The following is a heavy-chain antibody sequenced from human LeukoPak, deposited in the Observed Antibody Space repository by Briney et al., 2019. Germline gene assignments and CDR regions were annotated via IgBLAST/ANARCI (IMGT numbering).Heavy chain of an antibody. CDR3: ARSSRFLTGAY. D-gene: IGHD3-9*01. CDR1: GYTFTSYY. V-gene: IGHV1-46*01. J-gene: IGHJ4*02. Sequence: ASXXVSCKASGYTFTSYYMHWVRQAPGQGLEWMGIINPSGGSTSYAQKFQGRVTMTRDTSTSTVYMELSSLRSEDTAVYYCARSSRFLTGAYWGQGTLVTVSS. CDR2: INPSGGST.